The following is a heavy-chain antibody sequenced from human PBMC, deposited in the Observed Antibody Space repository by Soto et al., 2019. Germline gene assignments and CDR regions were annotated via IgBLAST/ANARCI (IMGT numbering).Heavy chain of an antibody. V-gene: IGHV1-18*04. CDR3: ARVVKAGDYGDYGRYYFDY. CDR1: GYTFTTYG. CDR2: ISAYSGNT. D-gene: IGHD4-17*01. J-gene: IGHJ4*01. Sequence: ASVKVSCKASGYTFTTYGITWVLQAPGQGLEWMGWISAYSGNTNYVQKLQGRLTVTTDTSTNTAYMDLRSLRSDDTAVYYCARVVKAGDYGDYGRYYFDYWGHGXLVTVYS.